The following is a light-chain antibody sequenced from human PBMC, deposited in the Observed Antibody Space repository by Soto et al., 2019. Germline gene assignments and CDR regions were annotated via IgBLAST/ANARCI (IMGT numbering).Light chain of an antibody. CDR2: KTS. Sequence: DIQMTQSPSTLSASVGDRVTITCRASQSLSGWLAWYQQKPGKAPKLLIYKTSSLESGVPSRFSGSGSGTDFNLTINSLQPEDFATYFCQQSFTTPLTFGGGTKVDIK. CDR1: QSLSGW. V-gene: IGKV1-5*03. J-gene: IGKJ4*01. CDR3: QQSFTTPLT.